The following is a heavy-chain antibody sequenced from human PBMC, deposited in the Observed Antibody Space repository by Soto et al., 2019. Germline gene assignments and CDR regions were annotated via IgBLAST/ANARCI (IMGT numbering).Heavy chain of an antibody. Sequence: GGYLRLCCAASGFTFSIYAMTRVRQAPGKGLEWVSSIYGSGGKTVYARSVQGRFTNSRDNFRNTLYLQINSRRAEDTVVYCWVKECSSNYNVSIFHDWGQATPVTVAS. CDR1: GFTFSIYA. CDR2: IYGSGGKT. J-gene: IGHJ4*02. CDR3: VKECSSNYNVSIFHD. D-gene: IGHD6-13*01. V-gene: IGHV3-23*01.